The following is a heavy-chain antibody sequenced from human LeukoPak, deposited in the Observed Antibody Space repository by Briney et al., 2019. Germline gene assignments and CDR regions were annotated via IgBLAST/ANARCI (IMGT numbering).Heavy chain of an antibody. Sequence: GGSLRLSCAASGFTFSSYAMSWVRQAPGKGLEWVSVIYSGGSTYYADSVKGRFTISRDNSKNTLYLQMNSLRAEDTAVYYCARDPRRRYYYDSSDQGAFDIWGQGTMVTVSS. CDR3: ARDPRRRYYYDSSDQGAFDI. D-gene: IGHD3-22*01. J-gene: IGHJ3*02. CDR1: GFTFSSYA. CDR2: IYSGGST. V-gene: IGHV3-66*02.